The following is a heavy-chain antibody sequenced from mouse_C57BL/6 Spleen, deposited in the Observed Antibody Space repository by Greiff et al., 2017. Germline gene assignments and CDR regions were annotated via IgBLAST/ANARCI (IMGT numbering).Heavy chain of an antibody. CDR3: ATLTGTGDDY. CDR2: ISSGSSTI. Sequence: EVKLVESGGGLVKPGGSLKLSCAASGFTFSDYGMHWVRQAPEKGLEWVAYISSGSSTIYYADTVKGRFTISRDNAKNTLFLQMASLRSEDTAMYYCATLTGTGDDYWGQGTTLTVSS. V-gene: IGHV5-17*01. CDR1: GFTFSDYG. J-gene: IGHJ2*01. D-gene: IGHD4-1*01.